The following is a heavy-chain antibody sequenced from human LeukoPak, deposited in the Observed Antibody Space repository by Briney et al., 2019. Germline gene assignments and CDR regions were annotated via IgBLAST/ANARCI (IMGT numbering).Heavy chain of an antibody. Sequence: GGSLRLSCVASGFSLSGYWMYWVRQAPGKGLMYISRNNGDGSTTNYADVVKGRFTMSRDNVKNTLYLQMNSLRVEDTAVYYCARDPRNVGLAPWGQGTLVFVSS. J-gene: IGHJ5*02. D-gene: IGHD2-15*01. CDR2: NNGDGSTT. V-gene: IGHV3-74*01. CDR3: ARDPRNVGLAP. CDR1: GFSLSGYW.